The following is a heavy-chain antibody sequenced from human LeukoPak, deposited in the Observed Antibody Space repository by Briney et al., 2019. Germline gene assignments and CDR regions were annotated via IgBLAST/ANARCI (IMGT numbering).Heavy chain of an antibody. CDR3: ARVLGMVRGGGKFLLLHFDY. Sequence: ASETLSLTCSFSGYSISSGYYWGWIRQPPGQGLEWIGNIYHSGSTYYNPSLKSRVTIPVDTSKNQFSLKLSSVTAADTAVYYCARVLGMVRGGGKFLLLHFDYWGQGTLVTVSS. CDR2: IYHSGST. J-gene: IGHJ4*02. V-gene: IGHV4-38-2*02. CDR1: GYSISSGYY. D-gene: IGHD3-10*01.